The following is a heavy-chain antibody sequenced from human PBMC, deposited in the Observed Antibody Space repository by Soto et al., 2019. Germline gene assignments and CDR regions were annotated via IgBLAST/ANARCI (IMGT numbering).Heavy chain of an antibody. J-gene: IGHJ6*02. V-gene: IGHV4-30-4*01. Sequence: PSETLSLTCTVSGDSIRSGNHYWSWIRQPPGKGLEWIGYIYYSGSTYYSPSLKSRVTISVDTSKNQFSLKLNSVTAADTAVYYCPIFDIWPVHGCKLVCCPAPTATVS. D-gene: IGHD3-9*01. CDR3: PIFDIWPVHGCKLV. CDR2: IYYSGST. CDR1: GDSIRSGNHY.